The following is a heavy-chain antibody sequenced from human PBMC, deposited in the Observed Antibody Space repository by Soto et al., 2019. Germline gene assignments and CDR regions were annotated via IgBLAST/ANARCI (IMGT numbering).Heavy chain of an antibody. J-gene: IGHJ6*02. D-gene: IGHD2-21*02. CDR2: ISAYNGNT. Sequence: ASVKVSGKAAGYTFSSYGLRWVRQAPGQGLEWMGWISAYNGNTNYAQKLQGRVTMTTDTSTSTAYMELRSLRSDDTAVYYCARDDYYYYYYGMDVWGQGTTVTVSS. CDR3: ARDDYYYYYYGMDV. V-gene: IGHV1-18*01. CDR1: GYTFSSYG.